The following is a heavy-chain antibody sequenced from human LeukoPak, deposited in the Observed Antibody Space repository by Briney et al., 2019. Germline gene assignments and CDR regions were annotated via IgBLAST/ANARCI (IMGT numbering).Heavy chain of an antibody. V-gene: IGHV3-15*01. J-gene: IGHJ3*02. D-gene: IGHD3-22*01. CDR2: IKSKTDGGAT. CDR3: TTDPVTMIVVVTHGAFDI. Sequence: GGSLRLSCAASGFTFSNAWMSWVRQAPGKGLEWVGRIKSKTDGGATDYAAPVKGRFTISRDDSNNTLYLQMNSLKTEDTAVYYCTTDPVTMIVVVTHGAFDIWGQGTMVTVSS. CDR1: GFTFSNAW.